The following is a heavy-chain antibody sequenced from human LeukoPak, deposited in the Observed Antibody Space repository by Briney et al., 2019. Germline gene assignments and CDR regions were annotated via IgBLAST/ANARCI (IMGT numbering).Heavy chain of an antibody. J-gene: IGHJ4*02. Sequence: ASVKVSCEASGYTLTGYYMHWVRQAPGQGLEWMGWINPNSGGTNYVQKFQGRVTMTRATSISTAYMELSRLRSDDTAVYYCARGYDGVVPAAIGGWDYWGQGTLVTVSS. CDR1: GYTLTGYY. CDR2: INPNSGGT. V-gene: IGHV1-2*02. CDR3: ARGYDGVVPAAIGGWDY. D-gene: IGHD2-2*01.